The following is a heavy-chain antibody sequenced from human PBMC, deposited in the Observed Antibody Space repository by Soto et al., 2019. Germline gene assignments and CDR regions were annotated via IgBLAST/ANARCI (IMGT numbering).Heavy chain of an antibody. J-gene: IGHJ4*02. D-gene: IGHD2-8*01. Sequence: ASVKVSCKASGYTFTSYDINWVRQATGQGLEWMGWMNPNSGNTGYAQKFQGRVTMTRNTSISTAYMELSSLRSEDTAVYYCATAWQQMVPSDYWGQGTLVTVSS. V-gene: IGHV1-8*01. CDR2: MNPNSGNT. CDR3: ATAWQQMVPSDY. CDR1: GYTFTSYD.